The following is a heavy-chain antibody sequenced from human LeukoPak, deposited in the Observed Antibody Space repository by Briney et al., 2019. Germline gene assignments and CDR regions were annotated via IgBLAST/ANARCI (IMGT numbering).Heavy chain of an antibody. Sequence: GGSLRLSCIGSGLNFTYYAISWVRQAPGKGLGWVAEVSYDGNDAYYADSVKGRFSISRDNSQNTVTLQMNNLRVDDTAIYYCAKLAWNDGSYYFDYWGQGTLVTVSS. CDR3: AKLAWNDGSYYFDY. J-gene: IGHJ4*02. V-gene: IGHV3-30*18. CDR2: VSYDGNDA. D-gene: IGHD1-1*01. CDR1: GLNFTYYA.